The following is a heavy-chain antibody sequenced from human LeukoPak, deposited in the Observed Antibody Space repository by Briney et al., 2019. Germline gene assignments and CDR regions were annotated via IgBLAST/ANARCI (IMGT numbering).Heavy chain of an antibody. D-gene: IGHD3-10*01. Sequence: GGSLRLSCAASGFTFSSYGMHWVRQAPGKGLERVAVISYDGSNKYYADSVKGRFTISRDNSKNTLYLQMNSLRAEDTAVYYCAKDPQGFGELLYYFDYWGQGTLVTVSS. V-gene: IGHV3-30*18. J-gene: IGHJ4*02. CDR1: GFTFSSYG. CDR2: ISYDGSNK. CDR3: AKDPQGFGELLYYFDY.